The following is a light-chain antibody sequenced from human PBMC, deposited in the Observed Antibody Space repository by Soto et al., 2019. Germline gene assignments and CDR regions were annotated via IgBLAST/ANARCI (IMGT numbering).Light chain of an antibody. Sequence: EIVLTQSPGTLSLSPGERATLSCRASQSVSSHLAWYQQRPGQAPRLLIYGASSRATGIPDRFSGSGSGTDFTLTISSVQPDDFATYYCQQYNSYPVTFGQGTKLEIK. CDR2: GAS. V-gene: IGKV3-20*01. CDR1: QSVSSH. CDR3: QQYNSYPVT. J-gene: IGKJ2*01.